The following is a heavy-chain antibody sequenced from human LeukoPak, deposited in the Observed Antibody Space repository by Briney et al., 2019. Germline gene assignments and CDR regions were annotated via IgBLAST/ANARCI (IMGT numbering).Heavy chain of an antibody. CDR2: ISGSGSDT. V-gene: IGHV3-23*01. Sequence: PGESLRLSCAASGFTFSHYAMSWVRQAPGKGLERVSGISGSGSDTFYADSVKGRFTISRDDSKNTLYLQMSSLRAEDTAVYYCANVIIVAAGYEYFQHWGQGTLVSVSS. CDR3: ANVIIVAAGYEYFQH. CDR1: GFTFSHYA. J-gene: IGHJ1*01. D-gene: IGHD6-13*01.